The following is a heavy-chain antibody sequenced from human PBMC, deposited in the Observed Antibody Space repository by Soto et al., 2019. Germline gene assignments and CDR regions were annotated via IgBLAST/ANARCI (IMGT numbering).Heavy chain of an antibody. J-gene: IGHJ6*02. Sequence: SETLSLTCTVSGGSISSYYWSWIRQPPGKGLEWIGYIYYSGSTNYNPSLKSRVTISVDTSKNQFSLKLSSVTAADTAVYYCARDLGLAYRWNYYGMDVWGQGTTVTVSS. CDR2: IYYSGST. CDR1: GGSISSYY. CDR3: ARDLGLAYRWNYYGMDV. D-gene: IGHD1-26*01. V-gene: IGHV4-59*01.